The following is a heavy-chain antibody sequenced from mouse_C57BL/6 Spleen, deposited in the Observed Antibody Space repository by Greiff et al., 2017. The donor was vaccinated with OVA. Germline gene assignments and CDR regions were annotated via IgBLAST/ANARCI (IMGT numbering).Heavy chain of an antibody. J-gene: IGHJ2*01. Sequence: QVQLQQPGAELVKPGASVKMSCKASGYTFTSYWITWVKQRPGQGLEWIGDIYPGSGSTNYNEKFKCKATLTVDTSSSTAYMQLSSLTSEDSAVYYCARGDYDRDYFDYWGQGTTLTVSS. CDR3: ARGDYDRDYFDY. CDR2: IYPGSGST. V-gene: IGHV1-55*01. D-gene: IGHD2-4*01. CDR1: GYTFTSYW.